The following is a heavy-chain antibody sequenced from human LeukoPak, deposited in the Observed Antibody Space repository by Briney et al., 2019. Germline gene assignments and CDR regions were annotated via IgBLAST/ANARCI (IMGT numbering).Heavy chain of an antibody. CDR3: ARESFDILTGYLDY. V-gene: IGHV3-53*01. CDR2: IYSGGST. Sequence: TGGSLRLSCAASGFTVSSNYMSWVRQARGKGLEWVSVIYSGGSTYYADSVKGRFTISRDNSKNTLYLQMNSLRAEDTAVYYCARESFDILTGYLDYWRQGTLVTVSS. D-gene: IGHD3-9*01. CDR1: GFTVSSNY. J-gene: IGHJ4*02.